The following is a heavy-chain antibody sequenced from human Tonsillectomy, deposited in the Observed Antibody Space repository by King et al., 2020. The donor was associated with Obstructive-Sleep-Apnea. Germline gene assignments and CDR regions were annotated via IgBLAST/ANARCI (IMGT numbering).Heavy chain of an antibody. D-gene: IGHD3-9*01. CDR1: GFTFSDYW. V-gene: IGHV3-7*03. J-gene: IGHJ3*02. CDR3: ARSLYDIFPFGAFDI. Sequence: VQLVESGGGLVQPGGSLRLSCSASGFTFSDYWMTWVRQAPGKGLEWVANIRQDGSEKYYVDSVKGRFTISGDNAKNSLDLQMNSLRAEDTAVYYCARSLYDIFPFGAFDIWGQGTMVTVSS. CDR2: IRQDGSEK.